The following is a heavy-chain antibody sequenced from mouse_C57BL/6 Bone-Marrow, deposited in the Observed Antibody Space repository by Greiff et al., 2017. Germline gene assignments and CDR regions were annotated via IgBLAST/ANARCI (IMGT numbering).Heavy chain of an antibody. V-gene: IGHV1-26*01. CDR1: GYTFTDYY. J-gene: IGHJ2*01. Sequence: VQLQQSGPELVKPGASVKISCKASGYTFTDYYMNWVKQSHGKSLEWIGDINPNNGGTSYNQKFKGKATLTVDKSSITAYMELRSLTSEDSAVYYCARQETGTWGYWGQGTTLTVSS. CDR2: INPNNGGT. CDR3: ARQETGTWGY. D-gene: IGHD4-1*01.